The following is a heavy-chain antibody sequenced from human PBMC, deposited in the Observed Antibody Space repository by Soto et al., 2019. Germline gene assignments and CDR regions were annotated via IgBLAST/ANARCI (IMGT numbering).Heavy chain of an antibody. CDR1: GYTFSKYD. J-gene: IGHJ4*02. CDR3: VRQYFDFWTDYPDFDY. CDR2: ISPNSGRA. V-gene: IGHV1-18*04. D-gene: IGHD3-3*01. Sequence: QVQLVQSGAEMKRPGASVKVSCKASGYTFSKYDVSWVRQAPGQGLEWLGLISPNSGRASYSEKFQGRVTMSTDTPTTTAYLELRSLRSDDTAVYYCVRQYFDFWTDYPDFDYWGQVTLVTVSS.